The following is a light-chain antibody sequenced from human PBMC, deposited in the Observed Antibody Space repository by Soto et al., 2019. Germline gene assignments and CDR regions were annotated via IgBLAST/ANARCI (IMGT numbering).Light chain of an antibody. Sequence: EIVLTQSPGTLSLSPGERATLSCRASQSVSSSYLAWYQQKPGQAPRLLIYGASSRATGIPDRFSDSGSGTDFTLTIGRLEPEDFAVYYCQQYGSSFGQGTRLEIK. CDR3: QQYGSS. CDR1: QSVSSSY. J-gene: IGKJ5*01. V-gene: IGKV3-20*01. CDR2: GAS.